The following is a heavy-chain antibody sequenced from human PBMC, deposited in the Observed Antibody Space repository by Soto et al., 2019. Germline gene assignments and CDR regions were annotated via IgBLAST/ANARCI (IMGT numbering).Heavy chain of an antibody. CDR1: GYTFTGYY. CDR2: INPNSGGT. Sequence: QVQLVQSGAEVKKPGASVKVSCTASGYTFTGYYMHWVRQAPGQGIEWMGWINPNSGGTNYAHKFKGRVTMTRDTSISTAYMELSRLRSDYTAVYYCQRGGYSGYDHIDYSGPGTLVTVAS. J-gene: IGHJ4*02. CDR3: QRGGYSGYDHIDY. V-gene: IGHV1-2*02. D-gene: IGHD5-12*01.